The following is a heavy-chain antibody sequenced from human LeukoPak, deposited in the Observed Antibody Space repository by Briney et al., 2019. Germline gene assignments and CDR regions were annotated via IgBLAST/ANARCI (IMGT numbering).Heavy chain of an antibody. CDR2: IYNSGIT. CDR1: GGSISSHF. D-gene: IGHD6-13*01. V-gene: IGHV4-59*11. Sequence: PSETLSLTCTVSGGSISSHFWSWIRQLPGKGLEWIGYIYNSGITNYNPSLKSRVTMSVDTSKNQFSLMLRSVTAADTAVYYCARGRKLGIAAAGTFWFDPWGQGTLVTVSS. J-gene: IGHJ5*02. CDR3: ARGRKLGIAAAGTFWFDP.